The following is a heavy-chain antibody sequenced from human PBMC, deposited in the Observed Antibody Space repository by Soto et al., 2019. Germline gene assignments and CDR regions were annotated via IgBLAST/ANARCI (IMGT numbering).Heavy chain of an antibody. D-gene: IGHD2-8*01. Sequence: EVQLVESGGGFVQPGAALRLACAASGFSIRKYWMHWVRQAPGKGPVWVSYISGDGTTTDYAGSVKGRFTISRDNAKNTLFLQMDSLRVEDTAIYFCAIQDCTNDVCLEAAVTVGGALEYWGRGAQVTVSS. J-gene: IGHJ4*02. CDR3: AIQDCTNDVCLEAAVTVGGALEY. CDR1: GFSIRKYW. V-gene: IGHV3-74*01. CDR2: ISGDGTTT.